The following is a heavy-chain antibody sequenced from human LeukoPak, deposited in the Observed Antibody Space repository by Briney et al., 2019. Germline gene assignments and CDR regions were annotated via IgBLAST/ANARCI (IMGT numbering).Heavy chain of an antibody. CDR1: GLTFSSHW. CDR2: ITNDGSST. CDR3: ARDGGGYSYGYNDY. Sequence: GSLRLSCAASGLTFSSHWMHWVRQAPGKGLVWVSRITNDGSSTTYADSVKGRFTISRDNAKNSLYLQMNSLRAEDTAVYYCARDGGGYSYGYNDYWGQGTLVTVSS. V-gene: IGHV3-74*01. D-gene: IGHD5-18*01. J-gene: IGHJ4*02.